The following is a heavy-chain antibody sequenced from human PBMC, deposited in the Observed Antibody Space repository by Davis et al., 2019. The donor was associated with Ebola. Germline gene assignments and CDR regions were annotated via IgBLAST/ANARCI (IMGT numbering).Heavy chain of an antibody. CDR3: ARPAGGVRAPGANYYYYYGMDV. Sequence: GESLKISCTGSGYSFTSYWISWVRQMPGKGLEWMGRIDPSDSYTNYSPSFQGHVTISADKSLSTAYLQWSSLKASDTAKYYCARPAGGVRAPGANYYYYYGMDVWGQGTTVTVSS. CDR2: IDPSDSYT. CDR1: GYSFTSYW. J-gene: IGHJ6*02. V-gene: IGHV5-10-1*01. D-gene: IGHD3-10*01.